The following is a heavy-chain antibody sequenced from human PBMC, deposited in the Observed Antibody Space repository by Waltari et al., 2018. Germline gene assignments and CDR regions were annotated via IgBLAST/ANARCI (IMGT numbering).Heavy chain of an antibody. CDR2: INAGNGNT. V-gene: IGHV1-3*01. J-gene: IGHJ4*02. CDR1: GYTFTSYA. Sequence: VKVSCKASGYTFTSYAMHWVRQAPGQRLEWMGWINAGNGNTKYSQKFQGRVTITRDTSASTAYMELSSLRSEDTAVYYCARDLGSTVTRVLFDYWGQGTLVTVSS. D-gene: IGHD4-17*01. CDR3: ARDLGSTVTRVLFDY.